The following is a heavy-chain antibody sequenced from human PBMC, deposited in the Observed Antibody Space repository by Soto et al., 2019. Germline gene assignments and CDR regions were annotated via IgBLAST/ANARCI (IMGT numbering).Heavy chain of an antibody. D-gene: IGHD3-10*01. Sequence: LXLTCSVYGGSFSGYYWSWIRQPPGKGVEWIGEINHSGSTNYNPSLKSRVTISVDTSQNQFSLKLSSVTAAETAVYYCARGILRYPYYYGSGSSFGWFDPWGQGTLVTVSS. J-gene: IGHJ5*02. V-gene: IGHV4-34*01. CDR2: INHSGST. CDR1: GGSFSGYY. CDR3: ARGILRYPYYYGSGSSFGWFDP.